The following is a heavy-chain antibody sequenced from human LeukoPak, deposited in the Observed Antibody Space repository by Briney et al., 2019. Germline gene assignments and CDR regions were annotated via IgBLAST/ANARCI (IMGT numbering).Heavy chain of an antibody. CDR1: GFTFSNFA. Sequence: GWSLRLSCAASGFTFSNFAMHWVRQAPGKGLEWVAVIWYDGSNKYYADSVKGRFTISRDNSKNTLYLQMNSLRAEDTAVYYCASGITYYYDSSGYGDYWGQGTLVTVSS. V-gene: IGHV3-30*19. CDR3: ASGITYYYDSSGYGDY. J-gene: IGHJ4*02. CDR2: IWYDGSNK. D-gene: IGHD3-22*01.